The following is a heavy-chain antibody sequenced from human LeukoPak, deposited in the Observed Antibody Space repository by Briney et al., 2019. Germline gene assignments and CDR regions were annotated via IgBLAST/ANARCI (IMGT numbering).Heavy chain of an antibody. CDR2: IIPIFGTE. CDR1: GGTFSSYA. Sequence: SVKVSCKASGGTFSSYAISWVRQAPGQGLEWMGGIIPIFGTENYAQKFQGRVTITADESTSTAYMELSSLRSEDTAVYYCARDSTYGDPFDYWGQGTLVTVSS. D-gene: IGHD4-17*01. J-gene: IGHJ4*02. V-gene: IGHV1-69*01. CDR3: ARDSTYGDPFDY.